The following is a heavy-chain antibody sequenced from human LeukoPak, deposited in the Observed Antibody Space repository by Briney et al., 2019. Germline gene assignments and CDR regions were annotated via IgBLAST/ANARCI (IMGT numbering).Heavy chain of an antibody. V-gene: IGHV3-23*01. CDR1: GFTFSSYA. D-gene: IGHD3-22*01. CDR3: AEDPNYYDSSGLTYYFDY. Sequence: GGSLRLSCAASGFTFSSYAMSWVRQAPGKGLEWASAISGSGGSTYYADSVKGRFTISRDNSKNTLYLQMNSLRAEDTAVYYCAEDPNYYDSSGLTYYFDYWGQGTLVTVSS. J-gene: IGHJ4*02. CDR2: ISGSGGST.